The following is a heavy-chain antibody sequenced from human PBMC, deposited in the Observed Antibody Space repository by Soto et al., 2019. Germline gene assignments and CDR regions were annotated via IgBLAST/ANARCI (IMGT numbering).Heavy chain of an antibody. V-gene: IGHV4-39*07. D-gene: IGHD6-19*01. CDR1: GDSIGSSGYY. CDR2: IHHSRGT. Sequence: PSETLSLTCTVSGDSIGSSGYYWGWIRQPPGKGLEWIGTIHHSRGTNYNPSLKSRVTISVDKCKNQFSLNLNSVTAADTGVYYCPTNGWYCVEYWGQGILVTVSS. CDR3: PTNGWYCVEY. J-gene: IGHJ4*02.